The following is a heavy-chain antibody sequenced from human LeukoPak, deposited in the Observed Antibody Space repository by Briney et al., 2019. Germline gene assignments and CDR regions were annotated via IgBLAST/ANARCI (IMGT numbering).Heavy chain of an antibody. CDR2: IYWDDDK. D-gene: IGHD6-19*01. Sequence: SGPTLVNPTQTLTLTCSFSGFSLSTSGMGVGWIRQPPGKALEWLALIYWDDDKRYSPSLKSRLSITKDTSKNQVVLTMTNMDPVDTATYYCAHKSGQWLGALAFDYWGQGTLVTVSS. CDR1: GFSLSTSGMG. V-gene: IGHV2-5*02. CDR3: AHKSGQWLGALAFDY. J-gene: IGHJ4*02.